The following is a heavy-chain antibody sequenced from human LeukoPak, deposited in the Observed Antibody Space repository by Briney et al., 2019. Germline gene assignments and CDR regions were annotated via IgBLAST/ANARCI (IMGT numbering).Heavy chain of an antibody. CDR1: GGPIRSYY. J-gene: IGHJ4*02. CDR2: IYYTGST. CDR3: ARDRENWNDINYYFDY. Sequence: PSETLSLTCTVSGGPIRSYYWTWIRQPPGKGLEWIGHIYYTGSTTYNPSLKSRVTISVDTSKNQFSLSLSSVTAADTAVYYCARDRENWNDINYYFDYWGQGTLVTVAS. V-gene: IGHV4-59*12. D-gene: IGHD1-1*01.